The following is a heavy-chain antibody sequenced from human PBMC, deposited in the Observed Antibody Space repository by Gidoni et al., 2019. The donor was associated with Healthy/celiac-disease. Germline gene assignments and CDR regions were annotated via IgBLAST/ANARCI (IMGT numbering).Heavy chain of an antibody. V-gene: IGHV6-1*01. CDR3: ARSQYSGYDFGDWFDP. CDR2: TYYRSKWYN. D-gene: IGHD5-12*01. CDR1: GDSVSSTSAA. J-gene: IGHJ5*02. Sequence: QVQLQQSGPGLVKPSQTLSLTCAISGDSVSSTSAAWNWIRQSPSRGLEWLGRTYYRSKWYNDYAVSVKSRITINPDTSKNQFFLQLNSVTPEDTAVYYCARSQYSGYDFGDWFDPWGQGTLVTVSS.